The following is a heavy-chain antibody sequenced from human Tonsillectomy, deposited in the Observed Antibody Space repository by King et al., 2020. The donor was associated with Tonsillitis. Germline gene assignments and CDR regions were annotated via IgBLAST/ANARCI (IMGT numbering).Heavy chain of an antibody. CDR1: GFTFSSYS. D-gene: IGHD3-9*01. J-gene: IGHJ4*02. V-gene: IGHV3-21*01. CDR2: ISTSSSYI. CDR3: ATFRYFDWSLQGGFDY. Sequence: VQLVESGGGLVKPGGSLRLSCAASGFTFSSYSMNWVRQAPGKGLEWVSSISTSSSYIYYAYSVKGRFTISRDNAKNSLYLQMDSLRAEDTAVYYCATFRYFDWSLQGGFDYWGQGSLVTVSA.